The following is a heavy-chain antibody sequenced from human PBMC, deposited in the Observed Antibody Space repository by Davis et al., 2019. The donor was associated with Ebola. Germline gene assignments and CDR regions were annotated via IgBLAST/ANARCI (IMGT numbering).Heavy chain of an antibody. V-gene: IGHV4-38-2*02. D-gene: IGHD6-19*01. CDR1: GYSISSGYY. CDR2: IYHSGST. CDR3: ARGWDSSGWQN. Sequence: MPSETLSLTCTVSGYSISSGYYWGWIRQPPGKGLEWIGNIYHSGSTYHNPSLKSRVTISVDTSKNQFSLKLSSVTAADTAVYYCARGWDSSGWQNWGQGTLVTVSS. J-gene: IGHJ4*02.